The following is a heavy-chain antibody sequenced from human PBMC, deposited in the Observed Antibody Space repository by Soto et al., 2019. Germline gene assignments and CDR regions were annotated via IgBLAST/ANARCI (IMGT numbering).Heavy chain of an antibody. V-gene: IGHV3-48*03. Sequence: ESGGGVVQPGGSLRRSCAASRCTFSRYEMNWVRQDPGKGLEWVSYISSSGSSIYYADSVKGRFTISRDNDKNSLYLQMSSLRAEDTAVYYCARGGSSGYYFFDYWGQGTLVTVSS. CDR2: ISSSGSSI. CDR1: RCTFSRYE. J-gene: IGHJ4*02. CDR3: ARGGSSGYYFFDY. D-gene: IGHD6-19*01.